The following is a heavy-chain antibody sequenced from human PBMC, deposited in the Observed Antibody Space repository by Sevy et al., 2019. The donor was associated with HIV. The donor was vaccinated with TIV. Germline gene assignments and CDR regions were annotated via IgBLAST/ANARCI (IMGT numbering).Heavy chain of an antibody. CDR3: ARDQGVNTDDAFDI. V-gene: IGHV4-61*01. CDR2: IYYSGST. J-gene: IGHJ3*02. CDR1: GGSVSSGSYY. Sequence: SETLSLTCTVSGGSVSSGSYYWSWIRQPPGKGLEWIGYIYYSGSTNYNPSLKSRVTISVDTSKNQFSLKLSSVTAADTAVYHCARDQGVNTDDAFDIWGQGTMVTVSS. D-gene: IGHD4-17*01.